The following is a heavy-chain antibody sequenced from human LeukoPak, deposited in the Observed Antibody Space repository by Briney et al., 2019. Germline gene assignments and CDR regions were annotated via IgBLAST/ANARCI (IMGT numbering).Heavy chain of an antibody. Sequence: GGSLRLSCAASGFTFSSYWMHWVRQAPGKGLVWVSRINSGGSSTSYADSVKGRFTISRDNAKNTLYLQMNSLRAEDTAVYYCARGGSGWYVGGSFDYWGQGTLVTVSS. D-gene: IGHD6-19*01. CDR3: ARGGSGWYVGGSFDY. CDR2: INSGGSST. CDR1: GFTFSSYW. J-gene: IGHJ4*02. V-gene: IGHV3-74*01.